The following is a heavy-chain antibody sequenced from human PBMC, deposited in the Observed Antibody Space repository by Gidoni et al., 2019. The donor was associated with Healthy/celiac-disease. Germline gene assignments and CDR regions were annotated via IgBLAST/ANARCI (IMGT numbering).Heavy chain of an antibody. D-gene: IGHD6-13*01. CDR1: GGSISSGCYY. CDR2: IYYSGST. V-gene: IGHV4-31*03. CDR3: ARAGASEGAAAAGY. Sequence: QVQLQESGPGLVTPSQTLSLTCTVSGGSISSGCYYWSWIRQHPGKGLEWIGYIYYSGSTYYNPSLKSRVTISVDTSKNQFSLKLSSVTAADTAVYYCARAGASEGAAAAGYWGQGTLVTVSS. J-gene: IGHJ4*02.